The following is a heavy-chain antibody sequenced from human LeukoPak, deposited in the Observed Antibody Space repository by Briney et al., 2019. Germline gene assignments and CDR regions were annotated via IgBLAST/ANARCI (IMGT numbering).Heavy chain of an antibody. CDR1: GGSISSSSYY. CDR2: IYYSGST. D-gene: IGHD3-10*01. V-gene: IGHV4-39*01. CDR3: ARRPFYGSGFSDY. Sequence: RSSETLSLTCTVSGGSISSSSYYWGWIRQPPGKGLEWIGSIYYSGSTYYNPSLKSRVTISVDTSKNQFSLKLSSVTAADTAVYYCARRPFYGSGFSDYWGQGTLVTVSS. J-gene: IGHJ4*02.